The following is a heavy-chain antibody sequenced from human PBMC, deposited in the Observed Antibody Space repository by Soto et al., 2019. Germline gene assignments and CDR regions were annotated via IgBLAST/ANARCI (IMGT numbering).Heavy chain of an antibody. CDR1: GFTFSSYA. V-gene: IGHV3-30-3*01. J-gene: IGHJ4*02. Sequence: GGSLRLSCAASGFTFSSYAMHWVRQAPGKGLEWVAVISYDGSNKYYADSVKGRFTISRDNSKNTLYLQMNSLRAEDTAVYYCARDLRPYGSGSYFDYWGQGTLVTVSS. D-gene: IGHD3-10*01. CDR3: ARDLRPYGSGSYFDY. CDR2: ISYDGSNK.